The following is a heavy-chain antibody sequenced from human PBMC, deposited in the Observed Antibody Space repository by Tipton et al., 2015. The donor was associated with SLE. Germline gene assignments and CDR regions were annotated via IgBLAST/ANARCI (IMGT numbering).Heavy chain of an antibody. CDR2: ISSSGSTI. CDR1: GFTFSSYS. D-gene: IGHD1-1*01. J-gene: IGHJ3*02. Sequence: SLRLSCAASGFTFSSYSMNWVRQAPGKGLEWVSAISSSGSTIYYADSVKGRFTISRDNAKNSLYLQMNSLRAEDTAVYYCAREGWNDAFDIWGQGTMVTVSS. CDR3: AREGWNDAFDI. V-gene: IGHV3-48*04.